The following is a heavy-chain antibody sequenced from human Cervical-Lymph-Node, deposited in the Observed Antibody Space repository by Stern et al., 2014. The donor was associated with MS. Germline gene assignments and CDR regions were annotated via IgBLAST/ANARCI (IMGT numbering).Heavy chain of an antibody. Sequence: QVTLKESGPVLVKPTETLTLTCTVSGFSLRNARMGVSWIRQPPGKALEWLAHILSNDEKTYSTSLKGSLTISKDPSKSQVVLTMPHMDPVDTATYYCARMMQHLAGDAFDIWGQGTVVTVSS. J-gene: IGHJ3*02. D-gene: IGHD6-13*01. V-gene: IGHV2-26*01. CDR2: ILSNDEK. CDR3: ARMMQHLAGDAFDI. CDR1: GFSLRNARMG.